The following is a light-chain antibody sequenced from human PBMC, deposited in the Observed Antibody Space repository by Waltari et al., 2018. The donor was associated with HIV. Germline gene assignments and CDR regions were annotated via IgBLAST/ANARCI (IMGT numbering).Light chain of an antibody. V-gene: IGKV1-9*01. CDR1: QDISPY. J-gene: IGKJ4*01. Sequence: DIQLTQSPSFLSASVGDRVTITCRASQDISPYLAWYQKVPGGTPKLLIYAASTLYTGVPSRFSGSGSGTEFTLTISALQSEDFSTYFCQQLYRYPLSFGGGTKV. CDR3: QQLYRYPLS. CDR2: AAS.